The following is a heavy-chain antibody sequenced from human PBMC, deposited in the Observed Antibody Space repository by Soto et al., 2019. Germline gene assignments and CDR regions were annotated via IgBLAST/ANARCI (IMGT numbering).Heavy chain of an antibody. D-gene: IGHD2-21*01. CDR2: ISGSGGST. J-gene: IGHJ6*02. CDR1: GFTFSSYA. V-gene: IGHV3-23*01. Sequence: GWSLRLSCAASGFTFSSYAMSWVRQAPGKGLEWVSAISGSGGSTYYADSVKGRFTISRDNSKNTLYLQMNSLRAEDTAVYYCAKSLLGGWFDYYYYGMDVWGQGTTVTVYS. CDR3: AKSLLGGWFDYYYYGMDV.